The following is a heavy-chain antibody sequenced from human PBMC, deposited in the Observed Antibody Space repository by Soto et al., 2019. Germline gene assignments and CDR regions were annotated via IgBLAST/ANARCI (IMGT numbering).Heavy chain of an antibody. CDR2: IDWDDDK. V-gene: IGHV2-70*11. CDR3: ARTTTVTTWGSWFDP. CDR1: GFSLSTGGMG. J-gene: IGHJ5*02. Sequence: SGPTLVNPTQTLTLTCTFSGFSLSTGGMGVGWIRQPPGKALEWLARIDWDDDKYYSTSLKTRLTISKDTSKNQVVLTMTNMDPVDTATYYCARTTTVTTWGSWFDPWGQGTLVTVSS. D-gene: IGHD4-4*01.